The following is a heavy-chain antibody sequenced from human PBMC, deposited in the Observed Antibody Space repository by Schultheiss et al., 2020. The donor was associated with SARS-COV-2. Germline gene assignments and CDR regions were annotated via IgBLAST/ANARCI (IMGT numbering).Heavy chain of an antibody. CDR2: INPSGGST. D-gene: IGHD2-15*01. J-gene: IGHJ6*02. V-gene: IGHV1-46*01. CDR1: GYTFTSYY. Sequence: ASVKVSCKASGYTFTSYYMHWVRQAPGQGLEWMGIINPSGGSTSYAQKFQGRVTMTRDTSTSTVYMELSRLRSDDTAVYYCARDERYCSGGSCYSYYYGMDVWGQGTTVTVSS. CDR3: ARDERYCSGGSCYSYYYGMDV.